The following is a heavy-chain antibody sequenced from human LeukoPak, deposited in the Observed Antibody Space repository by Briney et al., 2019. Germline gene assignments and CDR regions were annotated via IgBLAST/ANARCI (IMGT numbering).Heavy chain of an antibody. D-gene: IGHD2-2*01. CDR2: INHSGST. CDR1: GGSISSGGYS. J-gene: IGHJ4*02. V-gene: IGHV4-30-2*01. CDR3: AGGGCSSTSCSFDY. Sequence: SQTLSLTCAVSGGSISSGGYSWSWIRQPPGKGLEWIGEINHSGSTNYNPSLKSRVTISVDTSKNQFSLKLSSVTAADTAVYYCAGGGCSSTSCSFDYWGQGTLVTVSS.